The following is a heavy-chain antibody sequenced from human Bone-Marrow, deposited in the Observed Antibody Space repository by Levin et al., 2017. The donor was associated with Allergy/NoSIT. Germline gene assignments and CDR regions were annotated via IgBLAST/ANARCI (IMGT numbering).Heavy chain of an antibody. J-gene: IGHJ5*02. V-gene: IGHV4-59*01. CDR3: ARDRRSGVREGWFDP. D-gene: IGHD3-10*01. Sequence: LSLTCTVSGGSIGNNFWSWIRQPPGKGLEWIGYISNSGSTNYNPSLKSRVTMSVDTSKNHFSLKLSSVTAADTAVYYCARDRRSGVREGWFDPWGQGTLVTVSS. CDR1: GGSIGNNF. CDR2: ISNSGST.